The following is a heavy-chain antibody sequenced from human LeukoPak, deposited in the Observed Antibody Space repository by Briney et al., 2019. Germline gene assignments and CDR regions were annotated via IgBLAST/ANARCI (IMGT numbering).Heavy chain of an antibody. CDR3: ARGPYCSGGSCYLPNAFDI. CDR1: GGSFSGYY. CDR2: INHRGST. D-gene: IGHD2-15*01. Sequence: PSETLSLTCAVSGGSFSGYYWCWIRHPPRGGVEWVGEINHRGSTNYNPPLKSRVTISVDTSTNQFSLKLSSVTAADTAVYYCARGPYCSGGSCYLPNAFDIWGQGTMVTVSS. V-gene: IGHV4-34*01. J-gene: IGHJ3*02.